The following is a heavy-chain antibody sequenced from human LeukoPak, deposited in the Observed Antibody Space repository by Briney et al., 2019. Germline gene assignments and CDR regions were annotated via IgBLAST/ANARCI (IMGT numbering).Heavy chain of an antibody. V-gene: IGHV3-48*01. D-gene: IGHD1-26*01. CDR3: ARLDSGSYYYYYMDV. J-gene: IGHJ6*03. CDR2: ISSSSSTM. Sequence: GGPLRLSCAASGFTFSSYSMNWVRQAPGKGLEWVSYISSSSSTMYYADTVKGRFTISRDNAKNSLYLQMNSLRAEDTAVYYCARLDSGSYYYYYMDVWGKGTTVTVSS. CDR1: GFTFSSYS.